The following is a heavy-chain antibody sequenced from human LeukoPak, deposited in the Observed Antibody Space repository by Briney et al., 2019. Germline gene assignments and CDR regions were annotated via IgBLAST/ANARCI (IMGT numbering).Heavy chain of an antibody. CDR1: GFTFSSYA. CDR3: ARDHIAAAGRNWFDP. D-gene: IGHD6-13*01. Sequence: PGGSLRLSCAASGFTFSSYAMHWVRQAPGKGLEWVAVISYDGSNKYYADSVKGRFTTSRDNSKNTLYLQMNSLRAEDTAVYYCARDHIAAAGRNWFDPWGQGTLVTVSS. V-gene: IGHV3-30*01. CDR2: ISYDGSNK. J-gene: IGHJ5*02.